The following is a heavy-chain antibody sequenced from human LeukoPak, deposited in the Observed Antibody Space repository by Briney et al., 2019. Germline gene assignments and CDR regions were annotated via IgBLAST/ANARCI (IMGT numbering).Heavy chain of an antibody. V-gene: IGHV1-2*06. CDR2: INPNSGGT. CDR3: ARVVYYGSGSYADY. Sequence: ASVKVSCKASGYTFTGYYMHWVRQAPGQGLEWMGRINPNSGGTNYAQKFQGRVTMTRDTSINTAYMELSRLRSDDTAVYYCARVVYYGSGSYADYWGQGTLVTVSS. CDR1: GYTFTGYY. D-gene: IGHD3-10*01. J-gene: IGHJ4*02.